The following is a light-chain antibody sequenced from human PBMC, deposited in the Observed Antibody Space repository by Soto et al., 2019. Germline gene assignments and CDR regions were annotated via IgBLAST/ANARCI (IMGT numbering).Light chain of an antibody. V-gene: IGKV1-39*01. CDR2: DAS. Sequence: DIQMTQSPSSLSASIGDRVTITCRASQSISNYLNWYQQKPGKAPKILIYDASNLQSGVPSRFSGSGSGTGFTLTISSLQPEDFAIYYCQQSYSTPFTFGGGTRVEIK. CDR3: QQSYSTPFT. CDR1: QSISNY. J-gene: IGKJ4*01.